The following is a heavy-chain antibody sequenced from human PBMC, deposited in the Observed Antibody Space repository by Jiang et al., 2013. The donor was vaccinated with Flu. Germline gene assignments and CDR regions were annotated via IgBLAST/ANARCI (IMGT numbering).Heavy chain of an antibody. CDR3: AHVKWGDDTFDI. V-gene: IGHV2-5*02. J-gene: IGHJ3*02. Sequence: KPTQTLTLTCTFSGFSLSTNEEGVGWIRQPPGKALEWLAVIYGDDDKRYSPTLKSRLTITKDTSRNQVVLTMTNMDPVDTATYFCAHVKWGDDTFDIWGQGTMVTVSS. D-gene: IGHD7-27*01. CDR2: IYGDDDK. CDR1: GFSLSTNEEG.